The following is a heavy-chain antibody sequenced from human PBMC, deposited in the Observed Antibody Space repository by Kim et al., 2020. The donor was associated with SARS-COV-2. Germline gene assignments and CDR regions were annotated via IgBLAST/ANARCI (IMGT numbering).Heavy chain of an antibody. V-gene: IGHV1-69*01. Sequence: YAQPFRGRVTFTADESTSTAYMELSNLSPEDTAVYYCARDNDFWSGLIDFWGQGTLVTVSS. CDR3: ARDNDFWSGLIDF. D-gene: IGHD3-3*01. J-gene: IGHJ4*02.